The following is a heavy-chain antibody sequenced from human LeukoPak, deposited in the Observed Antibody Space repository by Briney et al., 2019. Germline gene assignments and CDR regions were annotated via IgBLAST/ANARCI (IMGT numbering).Heavy chain of an antibody. V-gene: IGHV4-39*07. CDR3: ARYRDDYNHLPHAFDI. CDR1: GGSITSNSYF. CDR2: IYLSGRT. Sequence: ASETLSLTCTVSGGSITSNSYFWSWMRQPAGQGLEWIGRIYLSGRTHYNPSLNSRVTMSIDTSKNQFSLKLSSATAADTAIYYCARYRDDYNHLPHAFDIWGQGTMVTVSS. J-gene: IGHJ3*02. D-gene: IGHD5-24*01.